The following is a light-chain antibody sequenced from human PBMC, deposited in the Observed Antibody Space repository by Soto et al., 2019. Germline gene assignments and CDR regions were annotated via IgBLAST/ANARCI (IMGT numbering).Light chain of an antibody. CDR3: SSYTSSSTLV. CDR2: GVT. V-gene: IGLV2-14*03. Sequence: QSVLTQPASVSGSPGQSITISCSGTSRDVGGFNFVSWYQHHPGKAPKLMIYGVTNRPSGVSDRFSGSKSGNTASLTISGLQAEDEADYYCSSYTSSSTLVFGSGTKVT. CDR1: SRDVGGFNF. J-gene: IGLJ1*01.